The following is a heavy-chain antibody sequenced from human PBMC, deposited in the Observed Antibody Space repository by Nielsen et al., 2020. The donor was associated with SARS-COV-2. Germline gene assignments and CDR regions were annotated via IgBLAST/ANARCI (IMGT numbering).Heavy chain of an antibody. D-gene: IGHD6-25*01. CDR2: IYPGDSET. CDR3: ARRKSQASSDCMDV. J-gene: IGHJ6*02. Sequence: GESLKISCKASGYTFTSHLLGWVRQMPGKGLEWVGNIYPGDSETRYNPSFQGQVTIAADKSMSTVYLQWSSLKASDTAIYFCARRKSQASSDCMDVWGQGTTVIVSS. CDR1: GYTFTSHL. V-gene: IGHV5-51*01.